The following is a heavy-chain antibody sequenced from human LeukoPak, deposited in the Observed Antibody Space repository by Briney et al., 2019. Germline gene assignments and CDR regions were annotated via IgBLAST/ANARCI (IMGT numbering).Heavy chain of an antibody. D-gene: IGHD3-10*01. J-gene: IGHJ4*02. CDR2: IKQDGSEK. V-gene: IGHV3-7*01. CDR1: GFTISSYW. CDR3: ARDPHPVSDYGSGSHDY. Sequence: GGSLRLSCAASGFTISSYWMNWVRQAPGKGLEWVANIKQDGSEKYYVDSVKGRFTISRDNAKNTLYLQMNSLRAEDTAVYYCARDPHPVSDYGSGSHDYWGQGTLVTVSS.